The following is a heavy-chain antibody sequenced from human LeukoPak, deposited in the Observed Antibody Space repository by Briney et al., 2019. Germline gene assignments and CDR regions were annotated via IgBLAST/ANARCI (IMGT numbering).Heavy chain of an antibody. D-gene: IGHD2-2*01. CDR2: ISAYNGNT. CDR1: GYTFTSYG. CDR3: ARVDCSSTSCLYYYMDV. Sequence: ASVKVSCKASGYTFTSYGISWVRQAPGQGLEWMGWISAYNGNTNYAQKLQGRVTMTTDTSTSTAYMELRSLRSEDTAVYYCARVDCSSTSCLYYYMDVWGKGTTVTVSS. J-gene: IGHJ6*03. V-gene: IGHV1-18*01.